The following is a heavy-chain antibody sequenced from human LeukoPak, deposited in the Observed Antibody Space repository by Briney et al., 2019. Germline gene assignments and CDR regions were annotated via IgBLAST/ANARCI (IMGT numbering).Heavy chain of an antibody. CDR1: GGSFSGYY. CDR3: ARKIGEP. D-gene: IGHD3-16*01. V-gene: IGHV4-34*01. J-gene: IGHJ5*02. CDR2: INHSGST. Sequence: SETLSLTCAVYGGSFSGYYWSGIRQPPGKGLEWIGEINHSGSTNYNPSLKSRVTISVDTSRNQFSLKLSSVTAADTAVYYCARKIGEPWGQGTLVTVSS.